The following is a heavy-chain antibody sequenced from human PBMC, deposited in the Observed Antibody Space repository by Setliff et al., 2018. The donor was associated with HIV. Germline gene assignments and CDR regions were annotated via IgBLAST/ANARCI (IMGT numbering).Heavy chain of an antibody. CDR3: ARANFWSGYYGY. J-gene: IGHJ4*02. D-gene: IGHD3-3*01. CDR2: MHQSGSS. CDR1: GGSFSGYY. V-gene: IGHV4-34*01. Sequence: SETLSLTCAVYGGSFSGYYWSWVRQAPGKGLEWIAEMHQSGSSNYNSSLQSRVTISIDKAKKNFSLRLTSVTAADTAVYYCARANFWSGYYGYWGQGTLVTVSS.